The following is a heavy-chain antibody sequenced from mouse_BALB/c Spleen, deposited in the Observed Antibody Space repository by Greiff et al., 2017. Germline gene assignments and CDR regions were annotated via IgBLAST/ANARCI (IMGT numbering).Heavy chain of an antibody. V-gene: IGHV5-12-2*01. J-gene: IGHJ3*01. CDR2: ISNGGGST. CDR1: GFTFSSYT. CDR3: AKHDYGSSAWFAY. D-gene: IGHD1-1*01. Sequence: EVMLVESGGGLVQPGGSLKLSCAASGFTFSSYTMSWVRQTPEKRLEWVAYISNGGGSTYYPDTVKGRFTISRDNAKNTLYLQMSSLKSEDTAMYYCAKHDYGSSAWFAYWGQGTLVTVSA.